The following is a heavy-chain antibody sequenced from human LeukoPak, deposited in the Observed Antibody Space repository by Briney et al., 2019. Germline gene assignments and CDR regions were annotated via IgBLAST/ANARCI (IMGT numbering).Heavy chain of an antibody. V-gene: IGHV3-49*04. CDR2: IRSKAYGATT. CDR1: GFIFGDHA. J-gene: IGHJ6*02. CDR3: SRGPILLWIHNGMDV. Sequence: GGALRLSCIASGFIFGDHAMSWVRQAPGKGLGWVGFIRSKAYGATTEYAASVKGRSTISRDDSNGIAYLQMDYLKTEDTALYYCSRGPILLWIHNGMDVWGQGTTVTVSS. D-gene: IGHD3-10*01.